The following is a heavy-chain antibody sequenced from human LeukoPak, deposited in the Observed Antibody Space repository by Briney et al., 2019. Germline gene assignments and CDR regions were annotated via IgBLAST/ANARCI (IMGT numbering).Heavy chain of an antibody. CDR2: ISSSSSYI. CDR3: ARDLNYDSSGYGFDP. D-gene: IGHD3-22*01. J-gene: IGHJ5*02. V-gene: IGHV3-21*01. CDR1: GFTFSSYS. Sequence: GGSLRLSCAASGFTFSSYSMNWVRQAPGKGLEWVSSISSSSSYIYYADSVKGRFTISRDNAKNSLYLQMNSLRAEDTAVYYCARDLNYDSSGYGFDPWGQGTLVTVSS.